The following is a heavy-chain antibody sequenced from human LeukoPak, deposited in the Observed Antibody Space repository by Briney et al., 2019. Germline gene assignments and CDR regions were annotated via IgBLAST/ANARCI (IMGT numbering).Heavy chain of an antibody. CDR3: AKEVPLRYCTSTSCYTNYYMDV. J-gene: IGHJ6*03. D-gene: IGHD2-2*02. V-gene: IGHV3-30*02. CDR1: GFTFSSYG. CDR2: IRYDGSNK. Sequence: GGSLRLSCAASGFTFSSYGMHWVRQAPGKGLEWVAFIRYDGSNKYYADSVKGRFTISRDNSKNTLYLQMSSLRAEDTAVYYCAKEVPLRYCTSTSCYTNYYMDVWGKGTTVTVSS.